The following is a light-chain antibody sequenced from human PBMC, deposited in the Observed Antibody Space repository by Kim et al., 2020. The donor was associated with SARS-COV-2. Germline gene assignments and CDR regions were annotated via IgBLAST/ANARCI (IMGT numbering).Light chain of an antibody. CDR1: ESVSHY. CDR2: GVS. Sequence: EVVMTQSPATLSASPGETVTLSCRASESVSHYLVWYQQKPGQAPRLLIYGVSNRATGVPARFSGSGSGTDFTLTISSLQSEDFAVYYCHHHFNWRPGFGPGTKVDIK. V-gene: IGKV3-15*01. CDR3: HHHFNWRPG. J-gene: IGKJ3*01.